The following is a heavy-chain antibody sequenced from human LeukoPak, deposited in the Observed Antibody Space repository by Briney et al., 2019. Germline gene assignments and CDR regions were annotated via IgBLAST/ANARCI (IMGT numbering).Heavy chain of an antibody. D-gene: IGHD2-15*01. V-gene: IGHV4-39*01. CDR3: VRYCSGGSCHWFDP. CDR2: ISYSGSI. J-gene: IGHJ5*02. CDR1: GGSIRSSISSYY. Sequence: SETLSLTCTVSGGSIRSSISSYYWGWVRQPPGKGLEWMGSISYSGSISYNPSLTSRATISVDTSKNQFSLRLNSVTAADTAVYYCVRYCSGGSCHWFDPWGQGTLVTVSS.